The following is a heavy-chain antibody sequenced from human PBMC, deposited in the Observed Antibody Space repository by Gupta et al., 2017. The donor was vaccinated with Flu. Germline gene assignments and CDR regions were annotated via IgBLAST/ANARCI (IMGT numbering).Heavy chain of an antibody. D-gene: IGHD4-11*01. CDR1: NASLRGSY. V-gene: IGHV4-34*01. Sequence: QVQLQQWGAGLLKPSETLSLTCAVYNASLRGSYWSWIRQPPGKGPEWIGEIDHSGGTNYNPSLKSRVTMSVDTSKNQFSLNLYSVTAADTAIYYCTRLGSFTVGYNWFDPWGQGTLVTVSS. CDR3: TRLGSFTVGYNWFDP. J-gene: IGHJ5*02. CDR2: IDHSGGT.